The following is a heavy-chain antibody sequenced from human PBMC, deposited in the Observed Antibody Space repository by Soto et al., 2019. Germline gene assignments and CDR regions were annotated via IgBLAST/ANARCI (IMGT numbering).Heavy chain of an antibody. CDR1: GYTFTSYA. Sequence: ASVKVSCKASGYTFTSYAMHWVRQAPGQRLEWMGWINAGNGNTKYSQKFQGRVTITRDTSASTVYLELRSLRSDDTAVYYCAREGPPSLNWGLGTLVTVSS. CDR2: INAGNGNT. CDR3: AREGPPSLN. D-gene: IGHD2-2*01. V-gene: IGHV1-3*01. J-gene: IGHJ4*02.